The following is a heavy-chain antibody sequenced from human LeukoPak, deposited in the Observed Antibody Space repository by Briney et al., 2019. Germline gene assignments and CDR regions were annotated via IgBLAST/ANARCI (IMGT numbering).Heavy chain of an antibody. V-gene: IGHV4-59*01. CDR2: IYYSGST. Sequence: SETLSLTCTVFGGSISSYYWSWIRQPPGKGLEWIGYIYYSGSTNYNPSLKSRVTISVDTSKNQFSLKLSSVTAADTAVYYCARDGHYYYMDVWGKGTTVTVSS. J-gene: IGHJ6*03. CDR3: ARDGHYYYMDV. CDR1: GGSISSYY.